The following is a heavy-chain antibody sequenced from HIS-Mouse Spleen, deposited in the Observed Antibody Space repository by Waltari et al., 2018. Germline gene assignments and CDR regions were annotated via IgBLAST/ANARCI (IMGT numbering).Heavy chain of an antibody. Sequence: QVQLVESGGGVVQPGRSLRLSCAASGFTFSSYGMPWVRQAPGKGLEWVAVIWYDGSNKYYADSAKGRFTISRDNSKNTLYLQMNSLRAEDTAVYYCARESTETGEEWGFLLWGQGTLVTVSS. J-gene: IGHJ4*02. CDR3: ARESTETGEEWGFLL. CDR1: GFTFSSYG. CDR2: IWYDGSNK. D-gene: IGHD7-27*01. V-gene: IGHV3-33*01.